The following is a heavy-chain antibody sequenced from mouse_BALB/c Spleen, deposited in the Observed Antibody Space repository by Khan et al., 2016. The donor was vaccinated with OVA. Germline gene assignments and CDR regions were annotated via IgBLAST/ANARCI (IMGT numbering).Heavy chain of an antibody. CDR1: GFTFTSYG. CDR3: ATSYFYGYYFDY. J-gene: IGHJ2*01. Sequence: EVQVVESGGGLVQSGGSRKLSCAASGFTFTSYGMHWIRQAPEKGLEWVAYISSDSNTIYYADTAKGRFTISRDNPKNTLFLQMTSLRSGDTAMYFCATSYFYGYYFDYWGQGTTLTVSS. V-gene: IGHV5-17*02. D-gene: IGHD1-1*01. CDR2: ISSDSNTI.